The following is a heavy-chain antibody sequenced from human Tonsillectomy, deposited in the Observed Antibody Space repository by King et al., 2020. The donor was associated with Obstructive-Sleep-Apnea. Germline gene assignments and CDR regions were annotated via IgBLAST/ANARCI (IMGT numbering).Heavy chain of an antibody. D-gene: IGHD3-3*01. J-gene: IGHJ6*02. CDR2: ISYDGSNK. Sequence: HVQLVESGGGVVQPGRSLRLSCAASGFTFTSYAMHWVRQAPGKGLEWVAVISYDGSNKYYADSVKGRFTISRDNSKNTLYLQMNSLRAEDTAVYYCASDNNDFWGGFPYYSYYGMDVWGQGTTVTVSS. CDR3: ASDNNDFWGGFPYYSYYGMDV. CDR1: GFTFTSYA. V-gene: IGHV3-30*04.